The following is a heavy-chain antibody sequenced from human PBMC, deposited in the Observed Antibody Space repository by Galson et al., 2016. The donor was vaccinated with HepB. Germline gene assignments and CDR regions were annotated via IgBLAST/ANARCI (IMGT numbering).Heavy chain of an antibody. J-gene: IGHJ5*02. V-gene: IGHV3-30*04. Sequence: SLRLSCAASGFTLSSYTMYWVRQAPGKGLEWVAIISYDGNIKHYADSVKGRFTISRGNSKNTLYLHMNNLRAEDTAVYYCARINSGYYYNPWGQGTLVTVSS. CDR1: GFTLSSYT. D-gene: IGHD3-22*01. CDR2: ISYDGNIK. CDR3: ARINSGYYYNP.